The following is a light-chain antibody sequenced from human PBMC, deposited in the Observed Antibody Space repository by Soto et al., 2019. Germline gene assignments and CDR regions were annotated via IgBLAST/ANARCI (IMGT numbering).Light chain of an antibody. V-gene: IGKV3-20*01. Sequence: EIVLTQSPATLSLSPGERATLSCRASQSISNNLAWYQQKPGQAPRLLIYGASSRATGIPDRFSGSGSGTDFTLTISRLEPEDFAVYYCQQYGSSGTFGQGTKVDI. CDR2: GAS. CDR3: QQYGSSGT. J-gene: IGKJ1*01. CDR1: QSISNN.